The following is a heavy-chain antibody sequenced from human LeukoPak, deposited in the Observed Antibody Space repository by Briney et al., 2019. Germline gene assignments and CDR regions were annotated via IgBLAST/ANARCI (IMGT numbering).Heavy chain of an antibody. V-gene: IGHV4-39*01. Sequence: PSETLSLTCTVSGGSISSTGYYWGRIRQPPGKGLAWIGSIYYSGSTYYNPSLKSRVTISVDTSKNQFSLKLSSVTAADTAVYYCARHRDGYNDTPFDYWGQGTLVTVSS. CDR3: ARHRDGYNDTPFDY. J-gene: IGHJ4*02. CDR2: IYYSGST. D-gene: IGHD5-24*01. CDR1: GGSISSTGYY.